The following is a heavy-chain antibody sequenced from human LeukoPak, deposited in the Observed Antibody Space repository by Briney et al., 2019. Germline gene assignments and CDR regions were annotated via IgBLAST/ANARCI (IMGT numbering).Heavy chain of an antibody. CDR1: GGSFSGYY. Sequence: PSETLSLTCAVYGGSFSGYYWSWIRQPPGKGLEWIGEINHSGSTNYNPSLKSRVTISVDTSKNQFSLKLSSVTAADTAVYYCASRRRYYDSSGYYKKPIDYWGQGTLVTVSS. V-gene: IGHV4-34*01. J-gene: IGHJ4*02. D-gene: IGHD3-22*01. CDR2: INHSGST. CDR3: ASRRRYYDSSGYYKKPIDY.